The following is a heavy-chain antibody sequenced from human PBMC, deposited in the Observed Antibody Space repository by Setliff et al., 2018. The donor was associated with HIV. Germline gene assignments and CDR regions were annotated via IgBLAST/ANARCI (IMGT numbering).Heavy chain of an antibody. CDR3: SRSGVPPYYYYGMDV. D-gene: IGHD3-10*01. V-gene: IGHV1-18*01. Sequence: ASVKVSCKASGYTFTGYAMHWVRQAPGQGLEWMGWISAYNRNTKYAQKFQGRVTMTTDTSTTTSFLELRSLKADDTAVYYCSRSGVPPYYYYGMDVWGQGTTVTVSS. CDR2: ISAYNRNT. J-gene: IGHJ6*02. CDR1: GYTFTGYA.